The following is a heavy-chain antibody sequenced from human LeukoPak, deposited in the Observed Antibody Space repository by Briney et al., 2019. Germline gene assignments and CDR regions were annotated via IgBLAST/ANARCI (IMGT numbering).Heavy chain of an antibody. CDR2: ISWNSGSI. D-gene: IGHD3-22*01. CDR3: AKATYYYDSSGYYYASPLDY. Sequence: GGSLRLSCAASGFTFSSYAMHWVRQAPGKGLEWVSGISWNSGSIGYADSVKGRFTISRDNAKNSLYLQMNSLRAEDTALYYCAKATYYYDSSGYYYASPLDYWGQGTLVTVSS. J-gene: IGHJ4*02. V-gene: IGHV3-9*01. CDR1: GFTFSSYA.